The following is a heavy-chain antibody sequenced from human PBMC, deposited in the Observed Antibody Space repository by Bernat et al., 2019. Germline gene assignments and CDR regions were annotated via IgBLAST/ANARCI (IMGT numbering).Heavy chain of an antibody. Sequence: QVQLVQSGAEVKKPGSSVKVSCKASGGTFSSYAISWVRQAPGQGLEWMGGIIPIFGTANYAQKFQGRVTINADKSAGTAYMELGSLGAEETAVYYCARESFSEDYYDSGGRSDAFDVWGQGTMITVSS. CDR1: GGTFSSYA. D-gene: IGHD3-22*01. V-gene: IGHV1-69*06. J-gene: IGHJ3*01. CDR3: ARESFSEDYYDSGGRSDAFDV. CDR2: IIPIFGTA.